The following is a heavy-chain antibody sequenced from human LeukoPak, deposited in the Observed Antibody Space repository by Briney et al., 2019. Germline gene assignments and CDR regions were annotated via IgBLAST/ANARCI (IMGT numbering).Heavy chain of an antibody. V-gene: IGHV1-2*06. Sequence: ASVKVSCKASGYTFTGYYIHWVRQAPGQGLEWMGQINPNNGGTKYAQKFQGRVTMTRDTSISSAYMELGRLRSDDTAVNYCAHNGLGGAFDIWGQGTVVTVSS. CDR2: INPNNGGT. CDR1: GYTFTGYY. D-gene: IGHD2-15*01. CDR3: AHNGLGGAFDI. J-gene: IGHJ3*02.